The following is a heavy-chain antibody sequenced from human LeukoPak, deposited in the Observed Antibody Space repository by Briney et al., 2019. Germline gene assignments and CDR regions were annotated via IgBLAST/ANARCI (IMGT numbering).Heavy chain of an antibody. D-gene: IGHD3-10*01. CDR2: IYSGGST. Sequence: GGSLRLSCAASGFTVSSNYMSWVRQAPGKGLELVSVIYSGGSTYYADSVKGRFTISRDKSKNMLYLQMNSLRAEDTAVYYCAALYGSGRAYFDHWGQGTLVTVSS. V-gene: IGHV3-53*01. CDR1: GFTVSSNY. J-gene: IGHJ4*02. CDR3: AALYGSGRAYFDH.